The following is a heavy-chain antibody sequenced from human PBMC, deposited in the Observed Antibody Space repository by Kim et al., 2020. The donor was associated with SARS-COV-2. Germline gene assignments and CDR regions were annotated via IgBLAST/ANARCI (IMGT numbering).Heavy chain of an antibody. J-gene: IGHJ4*02. CDR1: GYTLTELS. CDR3: ATLDSSGYYKEYFFDY. D-gene: IGHD3-22*01. Sequence: ASVKVSCKVSGYTLTELSMHWVRQAPGKGLAWMGGFDPEDGETIYAQKFQGRVTMTEDTSTDTAYMELSSLRSEETAVYYCATLDSSGYYKEYFFDYWGQGTLVTVSS. CDR2: FDPEDGET. V-gene: IGHV1-24*01.